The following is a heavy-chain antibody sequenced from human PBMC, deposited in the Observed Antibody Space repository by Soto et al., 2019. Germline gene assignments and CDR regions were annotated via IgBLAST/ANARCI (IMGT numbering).Heavy chain of an antibody. CDR3: AKRPWTESGEFKNWFDR. J-gene: IGHJ5*02. Sequence: QVQLVESGGGVVQPGRSLRLSCGTSGFTFSRHGMHWLRQAPGKGLEWVAFISYDGSKEYYGDSVKGRFTITRDNSNNTLFLQMISPRPDDTAVYYCAKRPWTESGEFKNWFDRWGQGTLVTVSS. CDR2: ISYDGSKE. D-gene: IGHD3-10*01. CDR1: GFTFSRHG. V-gene: IGHV3-30*18.